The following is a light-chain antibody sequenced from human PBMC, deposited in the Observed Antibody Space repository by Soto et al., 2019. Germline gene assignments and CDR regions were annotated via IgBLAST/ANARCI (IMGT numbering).Light chain of an antibody. Sequence: EVVLTQSPGTLSLSPGERATLSCRASQSVSNSYLAWYQQKPGQAPRLLIYGASTRATGIPDRFSGSGSGTDFTLTISRLEPEDFAVYYCQQYGSSPRTFXQGTKADIK. CDR1: QSVSNSY. CDR3: QQYGSSPRT. CDR2: GAS. V-gene: IGKV3-20*01. J-gene: IGKJ1*01.